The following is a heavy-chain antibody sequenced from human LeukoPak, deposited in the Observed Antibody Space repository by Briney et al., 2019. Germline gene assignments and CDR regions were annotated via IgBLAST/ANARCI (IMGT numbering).Heavy chain of an antibody. D-gene: IGHD6-19*01. CDR2: IYDSGST. CDR3: ATVRSGWKKALDY. V-gene: IGHV4-39*07. J-gene: IGHJ4*02. CDR1: GGSIRSSYYY. Sequence: SETLSLTCTVSGGSIRSSYYYWGWIRQPPGKGLEWIGSIYDSGSTYYNPSLKSRVTISVDTSKNQFSLKLSSVTAADTAVYYCATVRSGWKKALDYWGQGTLVTVSS.